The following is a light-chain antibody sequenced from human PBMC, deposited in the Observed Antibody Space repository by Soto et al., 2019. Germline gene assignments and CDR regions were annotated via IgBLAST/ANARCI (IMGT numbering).Light chain of an antibody. Sequence: QSVLTQPASVSGSPGQSITISCTGSSSDVGYYNYVSWYQHHPGEAPKLLIFEISRRPSWTSSRFSGSRSGYTASLAISGLQAEDEADYYCASYTSSGTDVFGPGTKVTVL. CDR2: EIS. CDR3: ASYTSSGTDV. J-gene: IGLJ1*01. CDR1: SSDVGYYNY. V-gene: IGLV2-14*01.